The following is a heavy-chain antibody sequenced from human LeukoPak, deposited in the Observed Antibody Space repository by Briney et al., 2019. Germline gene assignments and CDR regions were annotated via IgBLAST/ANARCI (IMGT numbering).Heavy chain of an antibody. V-gene: IGHV4-39*07. Sequence: SETLSLTCTVSGGSISSSSYYWGWIRQPPGKGLEWIGSIYYSGSTYYNPSLKSRVTTSVDTSKNQFSLKLSSVTAADTAVYYCARPAWSGSRIDYWGQGTLVTVSS. J-gene: IGHJ4*02. CDR1: GGSISSSSYY. CDR3: ARPAWSGSRIDY. CDR2: IYYSGST. D-gene: IGHD1-26*01.